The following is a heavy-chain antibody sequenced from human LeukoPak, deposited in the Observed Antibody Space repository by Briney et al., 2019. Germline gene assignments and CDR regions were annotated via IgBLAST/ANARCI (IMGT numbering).Heavy chain of an antibody. D-gene: IGHD1-26*01. CDR2: ISAYNGNT. CDR3: ARRGPQVVSAFYYYYMDV. V-gene: IGHV1-18*01. CDR1: GYTFTSYG. Sequence: GASVKVSCKASGYTFTSYGISWVRQAPGQGLEWMGWISAYNGNTNYAQKLQGRVTMTTDTSTSTAYMELRSLRSDDTALYYCARRGPQVVSAFYYYYMDVWGKGTTVTVSS. J-gene: IGHJ6*03.